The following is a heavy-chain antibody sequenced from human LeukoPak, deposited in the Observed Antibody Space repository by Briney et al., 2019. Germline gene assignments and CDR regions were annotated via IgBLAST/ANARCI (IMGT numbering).Heavy chain of an antibody. Sequence: SETLSLTCAVYGGSFSGYYWSWIRQPPGKGLEWIGEINHSGSTNYNPSLKSRVTISVDTSKNQFSLKLSSVTAADTAVHYCARAPPAYYYYGMDVWGQGTTVTVSS. V-gene: IGHV4-34*01. CDR3: ARAPPAYYYYGMDV. CDR2: INHSGST. J-gene: IGHJ6*02. CDR1: GGSFSGYY.